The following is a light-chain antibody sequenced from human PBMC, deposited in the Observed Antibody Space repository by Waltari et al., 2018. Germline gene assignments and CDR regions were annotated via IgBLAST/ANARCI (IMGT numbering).Light chain of an antibody. CDR3: AVWDDSLNGLI. Sequence: QSVLTQPPSASGTPGQRVTIPCSGSSSTIGKNTVNWYQQLPGTAPKLVIYFNDQRPSGVPDRFSGSKSGTSASLAISGLQSEDEADFHCAVWDDSLNGLIFGGGTKLTVL. CDR2: FND. J-gene: IGLJ2*01. CDR1: SSTIGKNT. V-gene: IGLV1-44*01.